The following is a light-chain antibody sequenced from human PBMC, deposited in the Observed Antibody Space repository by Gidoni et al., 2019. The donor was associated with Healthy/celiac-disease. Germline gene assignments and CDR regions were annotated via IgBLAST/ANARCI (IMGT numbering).Light chain of an antibody. CDR1: QSVSSN. V-gene: IGKV3-15*01. CDR2: GAS. J-gene: IGKJ2*01. Sequence: EIVIPQSPATLSVSPGERATLSCRASQSVSSNLAWYQQKPGQAPRLLIYGASTRATGIPARFSGSGYGKEFTLTISSLQSEDFAVYYCQQYNNWPPYTFGQGTKLEIK. CDR3: QQYNNWPPYT.